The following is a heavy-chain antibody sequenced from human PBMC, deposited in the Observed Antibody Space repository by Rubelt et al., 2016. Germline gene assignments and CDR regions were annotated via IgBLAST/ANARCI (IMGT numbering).Heavy chain of an antibody. CDR2: ISYDGSNK. CDR1: GFTFSSYA. D-gene: IGHD3-10*01. CDR3: TTTGV. J-gene: IGHJ6*02. Sequence: QVQLVESGGGVVQPGRSLRLSCAASGFTFSSYAMHWVRQAPGKGLEWVAVISYDGSNKYYADSVKGRITISRDNSKNTLYLQMNSLRAEDTAVYYGTTTGVWGQGTTVTVSS. V-gene: IGHV3-30*04.